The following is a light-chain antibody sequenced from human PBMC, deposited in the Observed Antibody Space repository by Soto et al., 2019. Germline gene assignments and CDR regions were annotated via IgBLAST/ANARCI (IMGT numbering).Light chain of an antibody. CDR3: QQLNRYPYT. CDR1: QGIASY. V-gene: IGKV1-9*01. Sequence: DIQLTQSPSFLSASVGDRVTIPCRASQGIASYLVWYQQKSGKAPRLLIYAASSLESGVPSRFSGSGSGTEFTLTIASLQPEDFATYYCQQLNRYPYTFGQGTELEIK. J-gene: IGKJ2*01. CDR2: AAS.